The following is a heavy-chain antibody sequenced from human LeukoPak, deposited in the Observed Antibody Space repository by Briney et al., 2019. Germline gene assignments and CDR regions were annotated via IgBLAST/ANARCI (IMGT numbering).Heavy chain of an antibody. D-gene: IGHD3-22*01. CDR3: AKDLHSSGYYYAEYFQH. CDR1: GFTFSSYS. CDR2: ISSSSSYI. J-gene: IGHJ1*01. Sequence: KPGGSLRLSCAASGFTFSSYSMTWVRQAPGKGLEWVSSISSSSSYIYYADSVKGRFTISRDNSKNTLYLQMNSLRAEDTAVYYCAKDLHSSGYYYAEYFQHWGQGTLVTVSS. V-gene: IGHV3-21*04.